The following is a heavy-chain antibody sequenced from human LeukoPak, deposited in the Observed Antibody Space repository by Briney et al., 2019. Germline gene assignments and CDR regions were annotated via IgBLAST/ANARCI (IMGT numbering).Heavy chain of an antibody. CDR1: GGSISSGSYY. D-gene: IGHD6-13*01. V-gene: IGHV4-39*07. CDR2: IYHSGRT. CDR3: ARLGRSSSWYRIYYYMDV. Sequence: PSETLSLTCTVSGGSISSGSYYWGWIRQPPGKGLEWIGSIYHSGRTSYNPSLTSRVSLSIDTSKNQFSLKLSSVTAADTAVYYCARLGRSSSWYRIYYYMDVWGKGTTVTISS. J-gene: IGHJ6*03.